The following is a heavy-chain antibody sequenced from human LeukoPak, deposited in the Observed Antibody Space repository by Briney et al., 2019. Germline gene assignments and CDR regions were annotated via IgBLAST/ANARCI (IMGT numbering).Heavy chain of an antibody. Sequence: PGGSLRLSCAASGFVFSSYWMSWVRQARGKGLEWVANIKQDGSEKYYVDSVKGRFTISRDNAKNSLYLQMNSLRAEDTALYYCARDRLLWFGELFAFDIWGQGTMVTVSS. J-gene: IGHJ3*02. CDR3: ARDRLLWFGELFAFDI. D-gene: IGHD3-10*01. V-gene: IGHV3-7*04. CDR2: IKQDGSEK. CDR1: GFVFSSYW.